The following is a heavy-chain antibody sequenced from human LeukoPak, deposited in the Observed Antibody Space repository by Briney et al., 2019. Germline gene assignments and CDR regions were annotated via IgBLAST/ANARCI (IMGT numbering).Heavy chain of an antibody. CDR3: ARLLVFGERTWLFDY. Sequence: PSETLSLTCTVSGGSISSYYWSWIRQPPGKGLEWIGYIYYSGSTNYNPSLKSRVTISVDTSKNQFSLKLSSVTAADTAVYCCARLLVFGERTWLFDYWGQGTLVTVSS. CDR1: GGSISSYY. J-gene: IGHJ4*02. D-gene: IGHD3-10*01. CDR2: IYYSGST. V-gene: IGHV4-59*08.